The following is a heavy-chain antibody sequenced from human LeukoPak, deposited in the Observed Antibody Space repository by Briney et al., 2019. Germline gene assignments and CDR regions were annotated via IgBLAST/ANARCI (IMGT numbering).Heavy chain of an antibody. CDR1: GGSISSSNYY. V-gene: IGHV4-39*07. Sequence: SETLSLTCTVSGGSISSSNYYWGWIRQPPGKGLEWIGSIYYSGNTYYNPSLKSRVTISVDTSKNQFSLKLSSVTAADTAVYYCTRDGQWLVLNYWGQGTLVTVSS. CDR3: TRDGQWLVLNY. J-gene: IGHJ4*02. CDR2: IYYSGNT. D-gene: IGHD6-19*01.